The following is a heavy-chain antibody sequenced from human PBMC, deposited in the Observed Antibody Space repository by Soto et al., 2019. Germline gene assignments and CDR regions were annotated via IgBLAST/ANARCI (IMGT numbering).Heavy chain of an antibody. J-gene: IGHJ6*02. CDR1: GFTFSSYE. CDR2: ISSSGSTI. CDR3: ARDKYCSSTSCYRRGYYYYGMDV. Sequence: PGGSLRLSCAASGFTFSSYEMNWVRQAPGKGLEWVSYISSSGSTIYYADSVKGRFTISRDNAKNSLYLQMNSLRAEDTAVYYCARDKYCSSTSCYRRGYYYYGMDVWGQGTTVTVS. D-gene: IGHD2-2*02. V-gene: IGHV3-48*03.